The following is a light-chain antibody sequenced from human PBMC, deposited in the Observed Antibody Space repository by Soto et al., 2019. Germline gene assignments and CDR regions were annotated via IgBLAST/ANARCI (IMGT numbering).Light chain of an antibody. CDR2: GAS. CDR1: QSVSSN. CDR3: EKNKIGPPTT. J-gene: IGKJ5*01. V-gene: IGKV3-15*01. Sequence: EIVMTQSPATLSVSPGERATLSCRASQSVSSNLAWYQQKPGQAPRLLIYGASTRATGVPATFSGSGSGTESTLTISSLQYEFFKFYYCEKNKIGPPTTYGQGTGLE.